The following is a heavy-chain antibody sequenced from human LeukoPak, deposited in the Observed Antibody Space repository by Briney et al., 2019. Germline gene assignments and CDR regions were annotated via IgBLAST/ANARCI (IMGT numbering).Heavy chain of an antibody. V-gene: IGHV3-30*04. Sequence: GGSLRLSCAASGFTFSSYAMHWVRQAPGKGLEWVAVISYDGSNKYYADSVKGRFTFSRDNSKNTLYLQMNSLRAEDTAVYYCARDSGGATQDDAFDIWGQGTMVTVSS. CDR1: GFTFSSYA. J-gene: IGHJ3*02. D-gene: IGHD1-26*01. CDR3: ARDSGGATQDDAFDI. CDR2: ISYDGSNK.